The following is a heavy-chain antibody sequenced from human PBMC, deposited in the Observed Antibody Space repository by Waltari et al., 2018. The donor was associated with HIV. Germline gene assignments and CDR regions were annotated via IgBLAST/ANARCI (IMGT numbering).Heavy chain of an antibody. CDR2: INIDGSRI. J-gene: IGHJ4*02. CDR3: SRDTFGEYDY. V-gene: IGHV3-74*01. CDR1: GFSVSNYW. Sequence: EVQLVQSGGGLIKPGGSLRLSCAASGFSVSNYWMHWVRQTPGKGLVLVSRINIDGSRIDYADSVRGRFTISRDSAKNTLSLQMNSLTEEDTAVYYCSRDTFGEYDYWGQGTLVTVSS. D-gene: IGHD3-10*01.